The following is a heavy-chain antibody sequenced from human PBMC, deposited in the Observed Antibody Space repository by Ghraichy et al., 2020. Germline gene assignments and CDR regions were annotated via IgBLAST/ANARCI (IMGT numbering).Heavy chain of an antibody. Sequence: GSLRLSCAASGFAFSNYAMSWVRQAPGKGLQWVSTISVTGGSTYYADSVKGRFTISRDSSTSTLFLQMNSLRAEDTAVYYCAKSEGAGDYDPFDIWGQGTVVTVSS. J-gene: IGHJ3*02. CDR1: GFAFSNYA. D-gene: IGHD4-17*01. V-gene: IGHV3-23*01. CDR2: ISVTGGST. CDR3: AKSEGAGDYDPFDI.